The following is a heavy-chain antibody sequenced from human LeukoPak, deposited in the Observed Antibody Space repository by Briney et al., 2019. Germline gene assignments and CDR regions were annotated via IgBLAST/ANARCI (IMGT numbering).Heavy chain of an antibody. D-gene: IGHD1-26*01. CDR3: ARDLSGGMGSYFFDY. J-gene: IGHJ4*02. Sequence: GASVKVSCKASGYTFTSYGISWVRQAPGQGLEWMGWISAYNGNTNYAQKLQGRVTMTTDTSTSTAYMELRSLRSDDTAVYYCARDLSGGMGSYFFDYWGQGTLVTVSS. CDR1: GYTFTSYG. V-gene: IGHV1-18*01. CDR2: ISAYNGNT.